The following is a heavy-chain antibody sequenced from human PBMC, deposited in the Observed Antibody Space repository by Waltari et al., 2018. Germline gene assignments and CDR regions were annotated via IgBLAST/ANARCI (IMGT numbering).Heavy chain of an antibody. V-gene: IGHV6-1*01. D-gene: IGHD6-6*01. J-gene: IGHJ4*02. CDR3: ARERITARPERGHFDS. CDR1: GGTVADNSVA. CDR2: TDFKSKWYN. Sequence: QVQLQQSGPGLVKPSQTLSITCDISGGTVADNSVAWNWIRQSPSRGLEWLGRTDFKSKWYNDSVATVSSRININADTSTNQFSLQLNTVTPEDTAVYYCARERITARPERGHFDSWGQGTRVTVSS.